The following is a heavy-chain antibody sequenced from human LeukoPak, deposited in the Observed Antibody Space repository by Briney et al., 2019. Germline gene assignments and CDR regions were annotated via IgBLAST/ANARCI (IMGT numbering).Heavy chain of an antibody. D-gene: IGHD1-14*01. CDR1: GFSFSSYA. V-gene: IGHV3-23*01. J-gene: IGHJ6*02. CDR3: ARDLLNPYGMDV. Sequence: GGSLRLSCAASGFSFSSYAMSWVRQAPGKGLERVSAISGSGGSTYYADSVKGRFTISRDNSKNTLYLQMNSLRAEDTAVYYCARDLLNPYGMDVWGQGTTVTVSS. CDR2: ISGSGGST.